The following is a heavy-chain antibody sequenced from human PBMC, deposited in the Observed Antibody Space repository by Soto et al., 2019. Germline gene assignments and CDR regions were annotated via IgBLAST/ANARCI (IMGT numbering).Heavy chain of an antibody. CDR1: GYCFISYY. CDR3: ARGYSILRFYYDSSDVIPGRSYFDY. Sequence: ASVKVSCKAFGYCFISYYMHWVRQAPGQGLEWMGMINPSGGSTGYAQRFQGRVTMTGDTSTTTVYMELSSLRSEDTAVYYCARGYSILRFYYDSSDVIPGRSYFDYWGQGTLVTVSS. V-gene: IGHV1-46*01. D-gene: IGHD3-22*01. CDR2: INPSGGST. J-gene: IGHJ4*02.